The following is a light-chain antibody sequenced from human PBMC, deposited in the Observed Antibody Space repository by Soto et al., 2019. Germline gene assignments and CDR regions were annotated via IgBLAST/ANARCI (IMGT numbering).Light chain of an antibody. CDR3: QQYDSSPPYT. Sequence: EMVLTQSPGTLSLSPGERATLSYSASQSVSSSYLAWYQQKPGQAPRLLIYGASSRATGIPDRFSGSGSGTDFTLTISRLEPEDFAVYYCQQYDSSPPYTFGQGTKLEIK. J-gene: IGKJ2*01. CDR2: GAS. V-gene: IGKV3-20*01. CDR1: QSVSSSY.